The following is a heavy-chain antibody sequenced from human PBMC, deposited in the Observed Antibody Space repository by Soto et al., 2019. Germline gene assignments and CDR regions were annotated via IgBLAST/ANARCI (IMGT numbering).Heavy chain of an antibody. Sequence: SETLSLTCTVSGGSISSYYWSWIRQPPGKGLEWLAYIYYSGSTSYNPSLKSRVTISVDTSKNQFSLKLSSLTAADTAVYYCARAMIVVAPYFDYWGQGALVTVSS. V-gene: IGHV4-59*12. CDR1: GGSISSYY. J-gene: IGHJ4*02. CDR2: IYYSGST. CDR3: ARAMIVVAPYFDY. D-gene: IGHD3-22*01.